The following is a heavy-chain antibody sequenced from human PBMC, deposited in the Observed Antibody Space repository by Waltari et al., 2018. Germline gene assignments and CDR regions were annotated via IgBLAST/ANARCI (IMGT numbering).Heavy chain of an antibody. CDR2: VRGDGRT. CDR1: GESMSRTYW. D-gene: IGHD2-15*01. V-gene: IGHV4-4*02. J-gene: IGHJ4*02. Sequence: QLQESGPGLVTHSGTLPLTCGVSGESMSRTYWWSWVRQAPGKGLEGIGQVRGDGRTNDKPSFARRFSVSLETYNNQFSLMVTSATAADTAVYYCTRDRGRGLYLDSWGPG. CDR3: TRDRGRGLYLDS.